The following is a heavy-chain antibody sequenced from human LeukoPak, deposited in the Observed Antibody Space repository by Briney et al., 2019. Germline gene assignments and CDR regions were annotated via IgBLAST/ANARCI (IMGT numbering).Heavy chain of an antibody. CDR1: GFTLSSYW. CDR2: INQDGTEE. D-gene: IGHD6-19*01. Sequence: GGSLRLSCAASGFTLSSYWMSWVRQAPGKGLEWVANINQDGTEEYYVDSVKGRVTISRDNAKNSLYLQMNSLRVEDTAFYYCAKDNRRHYTSGPNPDSLHWGQGALVTVSS. J-gene: IGHJ4*02. CDR3: AKDNRRHYTSGPNPDSLH. V-gene: IGHV3-7*03.